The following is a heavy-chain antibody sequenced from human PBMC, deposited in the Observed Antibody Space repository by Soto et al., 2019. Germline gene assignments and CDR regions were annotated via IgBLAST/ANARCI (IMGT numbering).Heavy chain of an antibody. CDR2: ISYDGSDK. J-gene: IGHJ4*02. CDR1: GFTFSIYA. D-gene: IGHD3-22*01. V-gene: IGHV3-30*14. Sequence: PGGSLRLSCAASGFTFSIYAMHWVRQAPGKGLEWVAGISYDGSDKNYADSVKGRFTISRDNSKNTLYLQMNSLRAEDTAVYYCARDDYPYYDDSSGYHFDYWGQGALVTVSS. CDR3: ARDDYPYYDDSSGYHFDY.